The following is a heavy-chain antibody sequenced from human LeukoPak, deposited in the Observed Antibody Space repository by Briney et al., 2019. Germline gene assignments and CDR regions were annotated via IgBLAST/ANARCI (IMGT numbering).Heavy chain of an antibody. CDR1: GFSFSNYV. D-gene: IGHD2-8*01. J-gene: IGHJ4*02. Sequence: GGSLRLSCAGSGFSFSNYVMTWVRQVPGEGLEWVSTVSNSGASAYYADSVKGRFTISRDNSKNTLYLQMNSLRAEDTAVYYCAKNLEVFTVYYFDYWGQGTLVTVSS. CDR3: AKNLEVFTVYYFDY. V-gene: IGHV3-23*01. CDR2: VSNSGASA.